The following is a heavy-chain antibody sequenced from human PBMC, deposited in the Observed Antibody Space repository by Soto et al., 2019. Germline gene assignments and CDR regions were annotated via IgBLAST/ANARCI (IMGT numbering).Heavy chain of an antibody. D-gene: IGHD6-13*01. J-gene: IGHJ6*02. V-gene: IGHV4-34*01. CDR3: ARDRIAAAGTGYYYYYGMDV. CDR1: GGSFSGYY. CDR2: INHSGST. Sequence: TSETQSLTCAVYGGSFSGYYWSWIRQPPGKGLEWIGEINHSGSTNYNPSLKSRVTISVDTSKNQFSLKLSSVTAADTAVYYCARDRIAAAGTGYYYYYGMDVWGQGTTVTVSS.